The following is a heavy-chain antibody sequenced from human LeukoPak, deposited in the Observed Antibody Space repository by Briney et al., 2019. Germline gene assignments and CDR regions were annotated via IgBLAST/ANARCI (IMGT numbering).Heavy chain of an antibody. CDR3: ARGRDSNGFYDAFDI. J-gene: IGHJ3*02. V-gene: IGHV4-59*12. CDR2: IYYSGST. CDR1: GGSISSYY. D-gene: IGHD3-22*01. Sequence: SETLSLTCTVSGGSISSYYWSWIRQPPGKGLDWIGYIYYSGSTNYNPSLKSRVTISVDTSKNQFSLKLSSVTAADTAVYYCARGRDSNGFYDAFDIWGQGTMVTVSS.